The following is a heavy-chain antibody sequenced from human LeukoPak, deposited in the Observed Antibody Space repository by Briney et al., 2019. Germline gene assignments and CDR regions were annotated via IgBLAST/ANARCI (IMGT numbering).Heavy chain of an antibody. CDR1: EFTFTRNW. CDR2: ISGSGGST. V-gene: IGHV3-23*01. J-gene: IGHJ4*02. D-gene: IGHD3-10*01. CDR3: AKEYGSGSYYYDY. Sequence: GGSLRLSCEASEFTFTRNWMHWVRQAPGKGLVWVSAISGSGGSTYYADSVKGRFTISRDNSKNTLYLQMNSLRAEDTAVYYCAKEYGSGSYYYDYWGQGTLVTVSS.